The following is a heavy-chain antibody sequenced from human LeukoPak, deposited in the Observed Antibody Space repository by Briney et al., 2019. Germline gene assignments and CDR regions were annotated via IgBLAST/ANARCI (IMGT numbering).Heavy chain of an antibody. CDR1: GFTFSSYG. V-gene: IGHV3-33*01. J-gene: IGHJ2*01. D-gene: IGHD6-19*01. CDR3: ARAPSGWSDYWYFDL. Sequence: PGGSLRLSCAASGFTFSSYGTHWVRQAPGKGLEWVAVIWYDGSNKYYADSVKGRFIISRDNSKNTLFLQMNSLRAEDTAVYYCARAPSGWSDYWYFDLWGRGTLVTVSS. CDR2: IWYDGSNK.